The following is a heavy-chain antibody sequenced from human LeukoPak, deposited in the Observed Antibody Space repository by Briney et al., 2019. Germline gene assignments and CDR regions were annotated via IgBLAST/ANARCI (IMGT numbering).Heavy chain of an antibody. CDR2: INHSGST. D-gene: IGHD3-3*01. CDR3: ARGMTLDYDFWSGYSRSQRRKGRIYYMVV. J-gene: IGHJ6*03. Sequence: PSETQSLTCAVYGGSFSGYYWSWIRQPPGKGLEWIGEINHSGSTNYNPSLKSRVTISVDTSKNQFSLKLSSVTAADTAVYCCARGMTLDYDFWSGYSRSQRRKGRIYYMVVWGKGTTVTVSS. CDR1: GGSFSGYY. V-gene: IGHV4-34*01.